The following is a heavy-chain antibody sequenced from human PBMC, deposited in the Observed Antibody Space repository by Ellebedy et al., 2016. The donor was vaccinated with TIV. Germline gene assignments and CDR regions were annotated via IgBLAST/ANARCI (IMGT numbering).Heavy chain of an antibody. CDR2: IYYSGSA. J-gene: IGHJ6*02. CDR3: ARALAASDKVTYYFGMDV. D-gene: IGHD2-21*02. V-gene: IGHV4-59*01. Sequence: SETLSLXXTVSGGYLRTYYWSWIRQSPGKGLEWIGYIYYSGSADYNPSLKSRVTISVDTSRNQFSLKLTSVTAADTALYYCARALAASDKVTYYFGMDVWGQGTTVTVSS. CDR1: GGYLRTYY.